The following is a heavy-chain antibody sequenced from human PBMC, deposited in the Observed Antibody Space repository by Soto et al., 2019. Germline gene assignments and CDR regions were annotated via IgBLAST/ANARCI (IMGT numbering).Heavy chain of an antibody. CDR3: APPHGYDSLS. CDR2: ISYDGSNK. J-gene: IGHJ3*01. V-gene: IGHV3-30*03. CDR1: GFTFSSYG. Sequence: GGSLRLSCAASGFTFSSYGMHWVRQAPGKGLEWVAVISYDGSNKYYADSVKGRFTISRDNSKNTLYLQMNSLRAEDTAVYYCAPPHGYDSLSWGQGTMVTVSS. D-gene: IGHD5-12*01.